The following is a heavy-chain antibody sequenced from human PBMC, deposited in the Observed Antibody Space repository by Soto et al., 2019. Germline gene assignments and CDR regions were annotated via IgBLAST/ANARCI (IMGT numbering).Heavy chain of an antibody. CDR3: AKNDRHYYYVMDV. CDR1: GFTFSTHG. J-gene: IGHJ6*02. Sequence: GSLRLSCVASGFTSGFTFSTHGMSWVRQAPGKGLEWVSAISASGDSRHYADSVKGRFSISRDNSKDTLFLQMSSLRADDTAVYYCAKNDRHYYYVMDVWGQGTTVTVSS. D-gene: IGHD1-1*01. V-gene: IGHV3-23*01. CDR2: ISASGDSR.